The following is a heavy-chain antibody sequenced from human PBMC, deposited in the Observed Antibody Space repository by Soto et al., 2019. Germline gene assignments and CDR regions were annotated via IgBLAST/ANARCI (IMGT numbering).Heavy chain of an antibody. CDR1: GYTFASYA. D-gene: IGHD5-12*01. CDR3: ARGPLRNWFDP. V-gene: IGHV1-3*01. CDR2: LNAGNGNT. J-gene: IGHJ5*02. Sequence: ASVKVSCKASGYTFASYAMHWVRQAPGQRLEWMGWLNAGNGNTKYSQKFQGRVTITKNTSASTAYMELSSLRSEDTAVYYCARGPLRNWFDPWGQGTLVTVSS.